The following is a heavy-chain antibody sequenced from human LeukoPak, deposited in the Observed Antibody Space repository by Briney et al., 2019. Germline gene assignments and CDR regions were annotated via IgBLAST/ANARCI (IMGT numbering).Heavy chain of an antibody. CDR1: GYTFTSYE. Sequence: ASVKVSCKASGYTFTSYEINWVRQATGQGLEWMGWMNPSSGDTGYAPKFQGRLTMTRSTSISTAYVELSSLGSEDTAMYYCARVSIWDVLDMWGQGTLVTVSS. V-gene: IGHV1-8*01. CDR3: ARVSIWDVLDM. J-gene: IGHJ3*02. D-gene: IGHD2-21*01. CDR2: MNPSSGDT.